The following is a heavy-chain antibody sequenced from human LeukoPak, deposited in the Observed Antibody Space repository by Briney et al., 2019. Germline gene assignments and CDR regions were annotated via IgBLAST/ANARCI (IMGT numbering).Heavy chain of an antibody. J-gene: IGHJ4*02. CDR3: AKDRIAVAGKGQLMY. CDR2: MNPDGSGK. Sequence: PGGSLRLSCAASGFTFSSYWMTWARQAPGKGLEWVANMNPDGSGKYYVDSVKGRFTISRDNSKNTLYLQMNSLRAEDTAVYYCAKDRIAVAGKGQLMYWGQGTLVTVSS. CDR1: GFTFSSYW. D-gene: IGHD6-19*01. V-gene: IGHV3-7*01.